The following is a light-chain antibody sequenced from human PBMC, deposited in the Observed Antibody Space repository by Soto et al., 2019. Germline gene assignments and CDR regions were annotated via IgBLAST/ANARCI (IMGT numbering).Light chain of an antibody. V-gene: IGKV3-15*01. CDR2: GAS. J-gene: IGKJ4*01. Sequence: EKVMTQSPATLSVTPGEGATLSCRASQSVTTNLAWYQQKPGQAPRLLIYGASTRATNIPARFSGSGSETEFTLDISSVQSEDFAVYFCQQYNNWPLTFCGGTVVELK. CDR1: QSVTTN. CDR3: QQYNNWPLT.